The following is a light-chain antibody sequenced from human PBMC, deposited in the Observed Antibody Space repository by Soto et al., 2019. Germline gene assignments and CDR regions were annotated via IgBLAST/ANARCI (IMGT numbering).Light chain of an antibody. V-gene: IGKV3-15*01. J-gene: IGKJ5*01. Sequence: MTQSPSSLSASVGDRVTITCRASQGISNYLAWYQQKPGQAPRLLIFGASTRATGIPARFSGSGSGTEFTLTISSLQSEDFAVYYCQQYNKWPPITFGQGTRLEIK. CDR2: GAS. CDR1: QGISNY. CDR3: QQYNKWPPIT.